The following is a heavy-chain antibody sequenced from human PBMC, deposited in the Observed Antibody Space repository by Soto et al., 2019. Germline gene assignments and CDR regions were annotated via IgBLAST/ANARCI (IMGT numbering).Heavy chain of an antibody. Sequence: GGSLRLSCAASGFTFSSYAMSWVRQAPGKGLEWVSAISGSGGSTYYADSMKGRFTISRDNSKNTLYLQMNSLRAEDTAVYYCARGPMGANGPFDYWGQGTLVTVSS. D-gene: IGHD1-26*01. CDR1: GFTFSSYA. CDR3: ARGPMGANGPFDY. CDR2: ISGSGGST. V-gene: IGHV3-23*01. J-gene: IGHJ4*02.